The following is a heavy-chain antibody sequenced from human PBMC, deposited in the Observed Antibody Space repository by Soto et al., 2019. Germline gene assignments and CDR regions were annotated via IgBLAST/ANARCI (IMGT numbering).Heavy chain of an antibody. CDR3: AKAQGGVAAAFDI. V-gene: IGHV3-9*01. CDR2: ISWNSGSI. D-gene: IGHD2-15*01. J-gene: IGHJ3*02. Sequence: GGSLRLSCAASGFTFDDYAMHWVRQAPGKGLEWVSGISWNSGSIGYADSVKGRFTISRDNAKNSLYLQMNSLRAEDTALYYCAKAQGGVAAAFDIWGQGPMVTVSS. CDR1: GFTFDDYA.